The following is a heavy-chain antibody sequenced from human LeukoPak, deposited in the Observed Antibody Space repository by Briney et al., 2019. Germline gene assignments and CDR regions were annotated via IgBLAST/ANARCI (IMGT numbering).Heavy chain of an antibody. CDR1: GGSINSYY. V-gene: IGHV4-59*08. CDR2: IYYSGST. Sequence: SETLSLTCTVPGGSINSYYWSWIRQPPGKGLEWIGYIYYSGSTNYNPSLKSRVAISVDTSKNQFSLELNSVTAADTAVYYCARRYYGSGTYNSYFFDYWGQGTQVTVSS. CDR3: ARRYYGSGTYNSYFFDY. J-gene: IGHJ4*02. D-gene: IGHD3-10*01.